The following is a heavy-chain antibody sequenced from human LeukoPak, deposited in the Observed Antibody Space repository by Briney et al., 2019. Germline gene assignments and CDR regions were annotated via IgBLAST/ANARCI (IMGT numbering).Heavy chain of an antibody. D-gene: IGHD3-22*01. Sequence: SETLSLTCTVSGGSISSGGYYWSWIRQHPGKGLEWIGYIYYSGSTYYNPSLKSRVTISVDTSKNQFFLKLSSVTAADTAVYYCARAYYYDSSGYPPFEPWGQGTQVTVSS. V-gene: IGHV4-31*03. CDR1: GGSISSGGYY. CDR3: ARAYYYDSSGYPPFEP. J-gene: IGHJ5*02. CDR2: IYYSGST.